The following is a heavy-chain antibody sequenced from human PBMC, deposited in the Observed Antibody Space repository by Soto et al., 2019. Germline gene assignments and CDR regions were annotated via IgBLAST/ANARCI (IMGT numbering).Heavy chain of an antibody. CDR3: ARDHGLSGYDSGYFDY. Sequence: EVQLVESGGGLVKPGGSLRLSCAASGFTFSSYSMNWDRQAPGKGLEWVSSISSSSSYIYYADSVKGRFTISRDNAKNSLYLQMNSLRAEDTAVYYCARDHGLSGYDSGYFDYWGQGTLVTVSS. J-gene: IGHJ4*02. CDR1: GFTFSSYS. V-gene: IGHV3-21*01. D-gene: IGHD5-12*01. CDR2: ISSSSSYI.